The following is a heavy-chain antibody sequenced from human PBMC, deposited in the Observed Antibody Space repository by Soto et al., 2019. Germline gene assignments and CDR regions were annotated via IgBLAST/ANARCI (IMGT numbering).Heavy chain of an antibody. Sequence: SWVRQAPGQGLDWMGWISAYNGNTNYAQKLQGRVTMTTDTSTSTAYMELRSLRSDDTAVYYCAREIGGSSADIYYDYWGQGTLVTVSS. D-gene: IGHD6-13*01. J-gene: IGHJ4*02. CDR2: ISAYNGNT. V-gene: IGHV1-18*01. CDR3: AREIGGSSADIYYDY.